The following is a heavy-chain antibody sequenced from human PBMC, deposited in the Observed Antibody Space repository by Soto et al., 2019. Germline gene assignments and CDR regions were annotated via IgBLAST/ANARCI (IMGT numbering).Heavy chain of an antibody. D-gene: IGHD6-19*01. CDR2: IYHSGST. V-gene: IGHV4-4*02. CDR3: ARVSGSGWYGY. CDR1: GGSISSSNW. Sequence: SETLSLTCTVSGGSISSSNWWSWVRQPPGKGLEWIGEIYHSGSTNYNPSLKSRVTISVDKSKNQFSLELSSVTAADTAVYYCARVSGSGWYGYWGQGTLVTVSS. J-gene: IGHJ4*02.